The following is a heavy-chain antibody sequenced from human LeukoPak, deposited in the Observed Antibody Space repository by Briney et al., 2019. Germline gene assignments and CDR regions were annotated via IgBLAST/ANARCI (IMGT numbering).Heavy chain of an antibody. J-gene: IGHJ6*02. Sequence: ASVKVSCKASGYTFTSYGISWVRQAPGQGLEWMGWISAYNGNTNYAQKLQGRVTMTTDTSTSTAYMELRSLRSDDTAVYYCARDGPVLRFLEWLSSTPYYGMDVWGQGTTVTVSS. CDR3: ARDGPVLRFLEWLSSTPYYGMDV. CDR1: GYTFTSYG. CDR2: ISAYNGNT. D-gene: IGHD3-3*01. V-gene: IGHV1-18*01.